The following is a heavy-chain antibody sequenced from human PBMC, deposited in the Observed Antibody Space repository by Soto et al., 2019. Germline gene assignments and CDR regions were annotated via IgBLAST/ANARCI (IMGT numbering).Heavy chain of an antibody. Sequence: SETLSLTCIVSGESISSSSYYWGWIRQPPGKGLEWIGSIYYSGRTYYNPSFKSRVSISIDTSRNQFSLKLSSVTATDTAVYYCARQRTTVVTQAYFDHWGQGALVTVSS. J-gene: IGHJ4*02. D-gene: IGHD2-21*02. CDR3: ARQRTTVVTQAYFDH. V-gene: IGHV4-39*01. CDR1: GESISSSSYY. CDR2: IYYSGRT.